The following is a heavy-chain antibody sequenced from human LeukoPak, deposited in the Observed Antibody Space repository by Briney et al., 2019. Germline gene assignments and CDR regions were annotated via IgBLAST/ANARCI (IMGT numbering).Heavy chain of an antibody. CDR1: GFTFSDFY. J-gene: IGHJ4*02. D-gene: IGHD3-22*01. CDR3: ARSADSSGYFREIPLYYFDY. V-gene: IGHV3-11*01. Sequence: PGGSLRLSCAASGFTFSDFYMTWIRQAPGKGLEWISHISNSGSTIHYADSLKGRFTISRDNAKNSLYLQINSLRAEDTAVYYCARSADSSGYFREIPLYYFDYWGQGTLVTLSS. CDR2: ISNSGSTI.